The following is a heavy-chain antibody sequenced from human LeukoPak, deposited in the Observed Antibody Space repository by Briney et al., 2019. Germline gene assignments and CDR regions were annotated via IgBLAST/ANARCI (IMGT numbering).Heavy chain of an antibody. CDR1: GGSITSYY. Sequence: PSETLSLTCTVSGGSITSYYWNWIRQPAGKGLEWIGHIYTSENTNYNPSLKSRVAMSADTSKNHFSLRLSSVTAADTAVYYCARTKSPTGTPFDYWGQGTLVTVSS. V-gene: IGHV4-4*07. D-gene: IGHD1-1*01. J-gene: IGHJ4*02. CDR3: ARTKSPTGTPFDY. CDR2: IYTSENT.